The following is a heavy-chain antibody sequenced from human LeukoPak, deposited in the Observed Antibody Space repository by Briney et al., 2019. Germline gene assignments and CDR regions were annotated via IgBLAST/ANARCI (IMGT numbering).Heavy chain of an antibody. CDR3: ARGGIAARPPPYGMDV. J-gene: IGHJ6*02. Sequence: ASVKASCKASGGTFSSYAISWVRQAPGQGLEWMGRIIPILGIANYAQKFQGRVTITADKSTSTAYMELSSLRSEDTAVYYCARGGIAARPPPYGMDVWGQGTMVTVSS. V-gene: IGHV1-69*04. D-gene: IGHD6-6*01. CDR1: GGTFSSYA. CDR2: IIPILGIA.